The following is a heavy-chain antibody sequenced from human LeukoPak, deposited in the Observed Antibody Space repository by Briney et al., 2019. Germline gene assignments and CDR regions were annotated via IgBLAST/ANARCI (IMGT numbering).Heavy chain of an antibody. CDR2: ISSSGSTI. CDR3: ARGRGRISSYCVSSTSCYARSVWFDP. Sequence: GGSLRPSCAASGFTFSSYEMNWVRQAPGKGLEWVSYISSSGSTIYYADSVKGRFTISRDNAKNSLYLQMNSLRAEDTAVYYCARGRGRISSYCVSSTSCYARSVWFDPWGQGTLVTVSS. J-gene: IGHJ5*02. CDR1: GFTFSSYE. V-gene: IGHV3-48*03. D-gene: IGHD2-2*01.